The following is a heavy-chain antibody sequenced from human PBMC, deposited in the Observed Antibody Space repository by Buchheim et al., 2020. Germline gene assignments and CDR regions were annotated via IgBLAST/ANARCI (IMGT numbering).Heavy chain of an antibody. CDR3: AKYIRGYSYAV. V-gene: IGHV1-18*01. Sequence: QVQLVQSGAEVKKPGASVKVSCKASGDTFNTYGISWVRQAPGQGLEWMGWISVYNGNTNYDQKFLGRFTMTTDTSTNTAYMELRSLRSDDTAVYYCAKYIRGYSYAVWGQGTL. D-gene: IGHD2-8*01. CDR1: GDTFNTYG. J-gene: IGHJ4*02. CDR2: ISVYNGNT.